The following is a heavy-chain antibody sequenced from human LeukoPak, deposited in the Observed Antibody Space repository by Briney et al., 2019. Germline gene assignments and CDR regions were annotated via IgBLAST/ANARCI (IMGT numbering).Heavy chain of an antibody. V-gene: IGHV7-4-1*02. Sequence: ASVKVSCKASGYTFTNYAMNWVRQAPGQGPEWMGWINTNTGNPTYAQGFTGRFVFSLDTSVSTAYLQISSLKAEDTAVYYCARHASDYDFWSGYHPPVDYWGQGTLVTVSS. D-gene: IGHD3-3*01. CDR2: INTNTGNP. CDR1: GYTFTNYA. CDR3: ARHASDYDFWSGYHPPVDY. J-gene: IGHJ4*02.